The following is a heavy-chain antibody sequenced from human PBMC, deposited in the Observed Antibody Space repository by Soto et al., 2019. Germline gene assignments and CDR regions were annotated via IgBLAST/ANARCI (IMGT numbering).Heavy chain of an antibody. CDR3: ARRPYATDV. CDR1: GGSFSGYY. J-gene: IGHJ6*02. Sequence: QVQLQQWGAGLLKPSETLSLTCDVYGGSFSGYYWSWIRQPPGKGLEWIGEINHSGSTNYNPSLKRRVTIAGDTSKNQFSLKLSSVTAADTAVYYCARRPYATDVWGQGTTVTVSS. CDR2: INHSGST. V-gene: IGHV4-34*01.